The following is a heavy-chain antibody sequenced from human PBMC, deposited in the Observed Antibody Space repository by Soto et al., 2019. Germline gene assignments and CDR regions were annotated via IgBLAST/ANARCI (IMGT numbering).Heavy chain of an antibody. J-gene: IGHJ4*02. CDR3: ARCSGWYGQCYFDC. CDR2: LYSDGRT. CDR1: GFIVSSSY. D-gene: IGHD6-13*01. Sequence: DVQLVETGGGLIQPGGSLRLSCAASGFIVSSSYMSWVRQAPGKGLEWVSGLYSDGRTYYADSVKGRFTISRDNSKNTLYLQMNSLSAEDTAVYYCARCSGWYGQCYFDCWGQGTLVTVSS. V-gene: IGHV3-53*02.